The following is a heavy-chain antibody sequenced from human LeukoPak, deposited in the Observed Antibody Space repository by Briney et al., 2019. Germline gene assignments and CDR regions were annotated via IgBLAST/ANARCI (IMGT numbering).Heavy chain of an antibody. CDR1: GYTFTGYY. CDR2: INPNSGGT. V-gene: IGHV1-2*02. J-gene: IGHJ6*03. CDR3: ARQIREDFWSGYPSYMDV. D-gene: IGHD3-3*01. Sequence: ASVKVSCKASGYTFTGYYMHWVRQAPGQGLEWMGWINPNSGGTNYAQKFQGRVTVTRDTSISTAYMELSRLRSDDTAVYYCARQIREDFWSGYPSYMDVWGKGTTVTVSS.